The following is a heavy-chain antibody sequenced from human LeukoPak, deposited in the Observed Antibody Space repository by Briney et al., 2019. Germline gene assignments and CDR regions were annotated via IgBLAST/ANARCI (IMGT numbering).Heavy chain of an antibody. CDR2: IYHSGST. Sequence: SETLSLTCTVSGYSISSGYYWGWIRQPPGKGLEWIGSIYHSGSTYYNPSLKSRVTISVDTSKNQFSLKLSSVTAADTAVYYCAKDRGGMTTVTIEWFDPWGQGTLVTVSS. V-gene: IGHV4-38-2*02. J-gene: IGHJ5*02. CDR1: GYSISSGYY. CDR3: AKDRGGMTTVTIEWFDP. D-gene: IGHD4-17*01.